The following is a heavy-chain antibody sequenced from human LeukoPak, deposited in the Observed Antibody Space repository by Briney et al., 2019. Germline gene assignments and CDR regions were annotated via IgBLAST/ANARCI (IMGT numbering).Heavy chain of an antibody. Sequence: GGSLRLSCAASGFTFSSYAMSWVRQAPGKGLEWVSAISGSGGSTYYADSVKGRFTISRDNSKNTLYLQMNSLRAEDTAVYYCAKVGGSYPYYYYYMDVWGKGTTVTVSS. CDR3: AKVGGSYPYYYYYMDV. J-gene: IGHJ6*03. CDR1: GFTFSSYA. D-gene: IGHD1-26*01. V-gene: IGHV3-23*01. CDR2: ISGSGGST.